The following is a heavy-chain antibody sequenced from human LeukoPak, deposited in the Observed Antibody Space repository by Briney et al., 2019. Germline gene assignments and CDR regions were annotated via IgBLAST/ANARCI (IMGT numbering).Heavy chain of an antibody. D-gene: IGHD3-3*01. CDR2: IIPIFGTA. CDR1: GDTFSSYA. J-gene: IGHJ6*02. V-gene: IGHV1-69*13. Sequence: ASVKVSCKASGDTFSSYAISWVRQAPGQGLEWVGGIIPIFGTANYAQKFQGRVTITADESTSTAYMELSSLRSEDTAVYYCARDLDFWSGYYPNYYYYGMDVWGQGTTVTVSS. CDR3: ARDLDFWSGYYPNYYYYGMDV.